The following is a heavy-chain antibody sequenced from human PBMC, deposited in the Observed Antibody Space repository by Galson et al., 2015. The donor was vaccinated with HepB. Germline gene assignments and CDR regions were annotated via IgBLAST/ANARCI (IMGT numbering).Heavy chain of an antibody. J-gene: IGHJ4*02. CDR1: GFSLSTSGVG. V-gene: IGHV2-5*02. Sequence: PALVKPTQTLTLTCSFSGFSLSTSGVGVGWIRQPPGKALEWLALIYWDDDKRYSPFLKSRLTITKDTSKNLVVLRMTNMDPVDTATYYCAHTIASWYSSPFDYWGQGTLVTVSS. D-gene: IGHD6-13*01. CDR3: AHTIASWYSSPFDY. CDR2: IYWDDDK.